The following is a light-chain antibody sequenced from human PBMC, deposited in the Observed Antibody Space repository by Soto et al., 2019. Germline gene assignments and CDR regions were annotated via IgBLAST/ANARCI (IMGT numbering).Light chain of an antibody. CDR2: LGS. J-gene: IGKJ2*01. CDR1: QSLLHLNGYNY. CDR3: MQALETPRT. V-gene: IGKV2-28*01. Sequence: DIVMTQSPLSLPVTPGEPASISCRSSQSLLHLNGYNYLDWYPQRPGQSPQLLICLGSNRASGVPDRFSGSGSGTDFTLEISRVEAEDVGVYYCMQALETPRTFGQGTKLEIK.